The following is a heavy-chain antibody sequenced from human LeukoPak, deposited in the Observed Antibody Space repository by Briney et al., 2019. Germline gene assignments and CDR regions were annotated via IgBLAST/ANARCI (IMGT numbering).Heavy chain of an antibody. J-gene: IGHJ4*02. V-gene: IGHV3-23*01. CDR1: GFTFSDYY. CDR3: AKVNKRDVFNFDY. D-gene: IGHD2/OR15-2a*01. CDR2: ISGSGGTT. Sequence: GGSLRLSCAASGFTFSDYYMSWVRQAPGKGLEWVSAISGSGGTTYYADSVKGRFTISRDNSKNTLYLQMNSLRAEDTAVYYCAKVNKRDVFNFDYWGQGTLVTVSS.